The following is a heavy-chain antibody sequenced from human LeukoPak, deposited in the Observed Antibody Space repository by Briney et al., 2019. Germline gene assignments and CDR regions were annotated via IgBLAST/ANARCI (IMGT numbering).Heavy chain of an antibody. CDR1: GFTFSSYA. CDR2: ISGSGGST. V-gene: IGHV3-23*01. Sequence: PGGSLRLSCAASGFTFSSYAMSLVRQAPGKGLEWVSAISGSGGSTYYADSVKGRFTISRDNSKNTVYLQMNSLRAEDTAVYYCARDGQQQVPYTMDVWGQGTTVIVSS. D-gene: IGHD6-13*01. J-gene: IGHJ6*02. CDR3: ARDGQQQVPYTMDV.